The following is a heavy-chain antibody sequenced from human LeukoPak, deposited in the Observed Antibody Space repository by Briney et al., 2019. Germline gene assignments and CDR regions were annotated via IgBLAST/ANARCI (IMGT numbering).Heavy chain of an antibody. CDR3: ARDYASSKRGFYFYMDV. D-gene: IGHD3-10*01. V-gene: IGHV6-1*01. Sequence: SQTPSLTCAISGDSLSSNNAAWNWMRQSPSRGLEWLGRTYYRSRWYNDYAVSVKSRVIISPDTSKNQFSLQLNSVTPEDTALYFCARDYASSKRGFYFYMDVWGKGTTVTVSS. CDR1: GDSLSSNNAA. J-gene: IGHJ6*03. CDR2: TYYRSRWYN.